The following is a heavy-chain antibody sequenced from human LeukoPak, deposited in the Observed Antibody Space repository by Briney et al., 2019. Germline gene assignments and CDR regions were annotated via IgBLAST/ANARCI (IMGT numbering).Heavy chain of an antibody. CDR1: GGSISSYY. Sequence: SETLSLTCTVSGGSISSYYWSWIRQPPGKGLEWIGEINHSGSTNYNPSLKSRVTISVDTSKNQFSLKLSSVTAADTAVYYCATRPRRGYSYGEGYYYYGMDVWGQGTTVTVSS. D-gene: IGHD5-18*01. J-gene: IGHJ6*02. V-gene: IGHV4-34*01. CDR3: ATRPRRGYSYGEGYYYYGMDV. CDR2: INHSGST.